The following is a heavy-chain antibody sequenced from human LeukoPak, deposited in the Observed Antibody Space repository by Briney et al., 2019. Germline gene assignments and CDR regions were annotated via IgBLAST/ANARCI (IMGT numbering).Heavy chain of an antibody. CDR1: GFPIKSNY. Sequence: PGGSLRLSFGASGFPIKSNYMSWGRQAPGKGLEWGSVIYRGGRTYYADSVKGRFTISRYSSKNTLYLQMNSLRAEDTAVYYCARTVEMADWGQGTMVTVSS. CDR3: ARTVEMAD. V-gene: IGHV3-53*01. J-gene: IGHJ3*01. CDR2: IYRGGRT. D-gene: IGHD5-24*01.